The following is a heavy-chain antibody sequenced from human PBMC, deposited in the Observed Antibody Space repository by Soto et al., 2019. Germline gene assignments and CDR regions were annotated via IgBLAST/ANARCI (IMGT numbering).Heavy chain of an antibody. D-gene: IGHD6-6*01. CDR3: ARVYSSSPTKSKPEYYFDY. CDR2: IIPIFGTA. Sequence: SVKVSCKASGGTFSSYAISWVRQAPGQGLEWMGGIIPIFGTANYAQKFQGRVTITADESTSTAYMELGSLRSEDTAVYYCARVYSSSPTKSKPEYYFDYWGQGTLVTVSS. J-gene: IGHJ4*02. CDR1: GGTFSSYA. V-gene: IGHV1-69*13.